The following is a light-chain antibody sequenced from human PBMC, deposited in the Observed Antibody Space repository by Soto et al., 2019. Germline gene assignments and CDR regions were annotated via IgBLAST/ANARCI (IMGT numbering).Light chain of an antibody. V-gene: IGKV1-5*03. CDR3: QQYNGYPWT. Sequence: DIQMTQSPSTLSASVGDRVTITCRASQSISPWLAWYQQKPGKGPKVLIYKASSLERGVPSRFSGSGSGTEFTLTISSLQPDDFATYYCQQYNGYPWTFGQGTKVEIK. CDR1: QSISPW. CDR2: KAS. J-gene: IGKJ1*01.